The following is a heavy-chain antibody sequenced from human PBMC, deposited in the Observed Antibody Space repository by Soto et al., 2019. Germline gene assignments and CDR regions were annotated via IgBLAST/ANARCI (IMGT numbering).Heavy chain of an antibody. J-gene: IGHJ4*02. CDR2: IIPIFGTA. D-gene: IGHD6-13*01. V-gene: IGHV1-69*13. CDR3: AREGTIAAAGPFDY. CDR1: GGTFSSYA. Sequence: SVKVSCKASGGTFSSYAISWVRQAPGQGLEWMGGIIPIFGTANYAQKFQGRVTITADESTSTAYMELSSLRSEDTAVYYCAREGTIAAAGPFDYWGQGTLVTVSS.